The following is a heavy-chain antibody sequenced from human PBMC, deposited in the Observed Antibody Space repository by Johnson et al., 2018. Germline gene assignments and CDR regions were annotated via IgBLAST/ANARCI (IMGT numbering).Heavy chain of an antibody. CDR2: ISYDGSNK. Sequence: QLVESGGGVVQPGRSLRLSCAASGFTFSSYGMHWVRQAPGKGLEWVAVISYDGSNKYYADSVKGRFTISRDNSKNTLYLQMNSLRAEDTAVYYCAKPWGGYEEYYYYYMDVWGKGTTVTVS. CDR3: AKPWGGYEEYYYYYMDV. D-gene: IGHD5-12*01. CDR1: GFTFSSYG. J-gene: IGHJ6*03. V-gene: IGHV3-30*18.